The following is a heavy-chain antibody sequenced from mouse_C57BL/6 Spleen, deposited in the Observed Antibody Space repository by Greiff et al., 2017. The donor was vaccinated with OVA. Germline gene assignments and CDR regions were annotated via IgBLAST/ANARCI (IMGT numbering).Heavy chain of an antibody. D-gene: IGHD2-3*01. Sequence: VQLQQPGAELVKPGASVKLSCKASGYTFTSYWMHWVKQRPGRGLEWIGRIDPTSGGTKYNDKFKRKATLTVDKPSSTADMQLSSLTSEDSAVYYCARGDGYYGFAYWGQGTLVTVSA. J-gene: IGHJ3*01. CDR3: ARGDGYYGFAY. V-gene: IGHV1-72*01. CDR2: IDPTSGGT. CDR1: GYTFTSYW.